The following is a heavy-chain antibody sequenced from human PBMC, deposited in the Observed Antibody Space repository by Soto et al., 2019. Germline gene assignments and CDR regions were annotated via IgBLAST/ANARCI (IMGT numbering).Heavy chain of an antibody. CDR2: INHSGST. Sequence: KPSETLSLTCAVYGGSFSGYYWSWIRQPPGKGLEWIGEINHSGSTNYNPSLKSRVTISVDTSKNQFSLKLSSVTAADTAVYYCARDHDIVVVPAGRSGYYGMDVWGQGTTVTVSS. D-gene: IGHD2-2*01. J-gene: IGHJ6*02. CDR1: GGSFSGYY. V-gene: IGHV4-34*01. CDR3: ARDHDIVVVPAGRSGYYGMDV.